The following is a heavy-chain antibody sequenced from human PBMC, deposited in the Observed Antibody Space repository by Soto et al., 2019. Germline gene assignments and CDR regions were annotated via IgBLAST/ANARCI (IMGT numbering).Heavy chain of an antibody. V-gene: IGHV3-15*07. CDR1: GFTFSNAW. J-gene: IGHJ3*02. CDR2: IKSKTDGGTT. D-gene: IGHD3-22*01. CDR3: TFRGYSDSSGYYFRGDAFDI. Sequence: GGSLRLSCAASGFTFSNAWMNWVRQAPGKGLEWVGRIKSKTDGGTTDYAAPVKGRFTISRDDSKNTLYLQMNSLKTEDTAVYYCTFRGYSDSSGYYFRGDAFDIWGQGTMVTVSS.